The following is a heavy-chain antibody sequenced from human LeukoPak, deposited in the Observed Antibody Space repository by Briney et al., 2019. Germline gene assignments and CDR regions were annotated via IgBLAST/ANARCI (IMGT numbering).Heavy chain of an antibody. CDR3: AREGGKRIAAAGIADY. J-gene: IGHJ4*02. CDR1: GYTFTSYG. CDR2: ISAYNGNT. Sequence: GASVKVSCKASGYTFTSYGISWVRQAPGQGLEWMGWISAYNGNTNYAQKLQGRVTMTTDTSTSTAYMELRSLRSDDTAVYYCAREGGKRIAAAGIADYWGQGTLVTVSS. D-gene: IGHD6-13*01. V-gene: IGHV1-18*01.